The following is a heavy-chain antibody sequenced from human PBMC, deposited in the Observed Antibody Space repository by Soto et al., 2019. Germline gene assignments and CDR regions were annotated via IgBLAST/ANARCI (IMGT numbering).Heavy chain of an antibody. CDR2: IIPYYNTL. D-gene: IGHD6-13*01. CDR3: ASGASRWYPYFFDS. J-gene: IGHJ4*02. CDR1: EGTFNSYA. V-gene: IGHV1-69*01. Sequence: QAQVVQSGAEVMKPGSSVKLSCKASEGTFNSYAIAWVRQAPGQGLEWMGGIIPYYNTLNYAQKFQDRVTITADDSTNTVYMELSSLRSDATAVYFCASGASRWYPYFFDSWAQGTLVTVSS.